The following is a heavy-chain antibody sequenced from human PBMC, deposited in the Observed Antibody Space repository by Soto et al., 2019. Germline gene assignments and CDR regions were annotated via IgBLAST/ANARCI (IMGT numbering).Heavy chain of an antibody. J-gene: IGHJ4*02. Sequence: PSETLSLTCTVSGGSVSSGSYYWSWIRQPPGKGLEWIGYIYYSGSINYNPSLKSRVTISVDTSKNKFSLKLSSVTAADTAVYYCARDNGYYFDYWGQGTLVIFS. CDR2: IYYSGSI. CDR3: ARDNGYYFDY. CDR1: GGSVSSGSYY. V-gene: IGHV4-61*01.